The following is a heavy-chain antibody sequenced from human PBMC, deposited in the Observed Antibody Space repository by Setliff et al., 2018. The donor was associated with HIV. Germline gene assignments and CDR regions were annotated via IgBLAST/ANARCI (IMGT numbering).Heavy chain of an antibody. CDR3: AHNRDHTGPYYYDY. CDR2: IYWNDEK. D-gene: IGHD3-16*01. J-gene: IGHJ4*02. Sequence: SGPTLVNPTQTLTLTCTFSGFSLTTSGVAVGWIRQPPGKALEWLALIYWNDEKRYSPSLKTRLTITKDTSKNQVVLTMTNMDPVDTATYYCAHNRDHTGPYYYDYWGQGALVTVSS. V-gene: IGHV2-5*01. CDR1: GFSLTTSGVA.